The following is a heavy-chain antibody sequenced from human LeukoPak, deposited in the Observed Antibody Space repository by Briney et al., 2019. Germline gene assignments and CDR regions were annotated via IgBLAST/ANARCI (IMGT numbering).Heavy chain of an antibody. CDR1: GGSISSSSYY. CDR2: IYYSGST. D-gene: IGHD3-3*01. Sequence: PSETLSLTCTASGGSISSSSYYWGWIRQPPGKGLEWIGSIYYSGSTYYNPSLKSRVTISVDTSKNQFSLKLSSVTAADTAVYYCARQTRTERRITIFGVAPKFDPWGQGTLVTVSS. V-gene: IGHV4-39*01. J-gene: IGHJ5*02. CDR3: ARQTRTERRITIFGVAPKFDP.